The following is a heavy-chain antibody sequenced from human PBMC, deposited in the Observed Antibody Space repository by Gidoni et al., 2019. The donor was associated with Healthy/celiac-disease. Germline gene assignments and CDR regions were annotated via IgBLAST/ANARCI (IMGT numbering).Heavy chain of an antibody. Sequence: EVQLVESGGGLVQPGRSLRLSCAASGFTFDAYALHWVRQAPGKGLEWVSGISWKSGTIGYADSVKGRFTISRDNAKKSQYLQMNSLRAEDTALYYCAGGYYDGHFDYWGQGTLVTVSS. CDR1: GFTFDAYA. J-gene: IGHJ4*02. CDR3: AGGYYDGHFDY. CDR2: ISWKSGTI. V-gene: IGHV3-9*01. D-gene: IGHD1-26*01.